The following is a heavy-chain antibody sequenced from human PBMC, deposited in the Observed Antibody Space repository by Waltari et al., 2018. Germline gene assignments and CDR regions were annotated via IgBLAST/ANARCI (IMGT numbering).Heavy chain of an antibody. J-gene: IGHJ2*01. D-gene: IGHD2-15*01. V-gene: IGHV4-34*01. CDR1: GGSFSGYY. Sequence: QVQLQQWGAGLLKPSETLSLTCAVYGGSFSGYYWSWIRQPPGKGLEWIGEINHSGSTNYNPSLKSRVTISVDTSKNQFSPKLSSVTAADTAVYYCARKKKNCSGGSCYSYWYFDLWGRGTLGTVSS. CDR2: INHSGST. CDR3: ARKKKNCSGGSCYSYWYFDL.